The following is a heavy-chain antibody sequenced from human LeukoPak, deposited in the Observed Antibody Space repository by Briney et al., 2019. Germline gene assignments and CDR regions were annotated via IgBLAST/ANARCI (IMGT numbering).Heavy chain of an antibody. CDR1: GYTFTSYG. CDR3: ARDEVRFGPAAPRNWFDP. Sequence: ASVKVSCKASGYTFTSYGISWVRQAPGQGLEWMGWISAYNGNTNYAQKLQGRVTMTTDTSTSTAYMGLRSLRSDDTAVYYCARDEVRFGPAAPRNWFDPWGQGTLVTVSS. D-gene: IGHD2-2*01. J-gene: IGHJ5*02. CDR2: ISAYNGNT. V-gene: IGHV1-18*01.